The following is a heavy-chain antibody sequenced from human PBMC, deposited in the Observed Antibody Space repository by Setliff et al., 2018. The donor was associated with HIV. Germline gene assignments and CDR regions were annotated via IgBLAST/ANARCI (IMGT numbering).Heavy chain of an antibody. CDR1: GFTFSSYG. D-gene: IGHD6-13*01. CDR2: IRNDGSYK. J-gene: IGHJ4*02. CDR3: AKNLHSSIWSSLDY. Sequence: GGSLRLSCAASGFTFSSYGMHWVRQAPGKGLEWVAFIRNDGSYKYYADSVKGRFTISRDNSKNTLYLQKDSLRAEDTAVYYCAKNLHSSIWSSLDYWGQGTLVTVSS. V-gene: IGHV3-30*02.